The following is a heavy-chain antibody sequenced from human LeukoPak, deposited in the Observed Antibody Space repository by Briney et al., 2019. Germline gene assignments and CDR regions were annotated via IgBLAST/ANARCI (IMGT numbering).Heavy chain of an antibody. D-gene: IGHD2-2*02. CDR2: ISWNSGSI. V-gene: IGHV3-9*01. CDR3: AKDVVVVPAAISYFDY. CDR1: GFTFDDYA. J-gene: IGHJ4*02. Sequence: GGSLRPSCAASGFTFDDYAMHWVRQAPGKGLEWVSGISWNSGSIGYADSVKGRFTISRDNAKNSLYLQMNSLRAEDTALYYCAKDVVVVPAAISYFDYWGQGTLVTVSS.